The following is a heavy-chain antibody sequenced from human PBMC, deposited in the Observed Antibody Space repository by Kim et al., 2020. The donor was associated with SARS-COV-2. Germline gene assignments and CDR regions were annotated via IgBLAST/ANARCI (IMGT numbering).Heavy chain of an antibody. CDR2: IDPSGPHI. J-gene: IGHJ3*02. CDR3: ARHVFSSGWYNAFEI. Sequence: GESLKISCQASGYAFTHYWISWVRQMPGKGLEWIGRIDPSGPHINYNPSLQGHVGISGDTSSSTVYLQWRSLKASDSAIYYCARHVFSSGWYNAFEIWGQGTLLTVSS. D-gene: IGHD6-19*01. CDR1: GYAFTHYW. V-gene: IGHV5-10-1*01.